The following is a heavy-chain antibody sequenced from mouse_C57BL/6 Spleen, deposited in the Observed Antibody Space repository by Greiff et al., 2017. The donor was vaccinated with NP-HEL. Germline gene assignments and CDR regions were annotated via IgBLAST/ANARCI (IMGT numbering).Heavy chain of an antibody. J-gene: IGHJ4*01. CDR3: AKNRDYGNPYYAMDY. CDR1: GFSLTSYG. D-gene: IGHD2-1*01. V-gene: IGHV2-5*01. Sequence: VQRVESGPGLVQPSQCLSITCTVSGFSLTSYGVHWVRQSPGKGLEWLGVIWRGGSTDYNAAFMSRLSITKDNSKSQVFFKMNSLQADDTAIYYCAKNRDYGNPYYAMDYWGQGTSVTVSS. CDR2: IWRGGST.